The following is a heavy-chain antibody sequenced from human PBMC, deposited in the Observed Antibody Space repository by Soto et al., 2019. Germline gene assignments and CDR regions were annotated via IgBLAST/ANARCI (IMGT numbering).Heavy chain of an antibody. V-gene: IGHV3-21*01. J-gene: IGHJ3*02. CDR3: ARATVTTGRIGDFDM. CDR1: GFTFSSYS. CDR2: ITSSSSYI. Sequence: EVQLVESGGGLVKPGGSLRLSCAASGFTFSSYSMNWVRQAPGKGLEWVSSITSSSSYINYADSVTGRFTISRDNAKNSLYLQTNSLRAEDTAVYYCARATVTTGRIGDFDMWGQGTMVTVSS. D-gene: IGHD4-17*01.